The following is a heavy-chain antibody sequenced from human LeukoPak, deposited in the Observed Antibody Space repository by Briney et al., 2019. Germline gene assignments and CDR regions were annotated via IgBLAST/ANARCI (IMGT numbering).Heavy chain of an antibody. CDR2: ISHSGVTT. V-gene: IGHV3-23*01. CDR1: GFTFSSYA. CDR3: ARVKWFGEYDDY. J-gene: IGHJ4*02. Sequence: GGSLRLSCAASGFTFSSYAMSWVRQAPGKGLEWVSAISHSGVTTYYADSVKGRFTISRDNAKSSLYLQMNSLRAEDTAIYYCARVKWFGEYDDYWGQGTLVTVSS. D-gene: IGHD3-10*01.